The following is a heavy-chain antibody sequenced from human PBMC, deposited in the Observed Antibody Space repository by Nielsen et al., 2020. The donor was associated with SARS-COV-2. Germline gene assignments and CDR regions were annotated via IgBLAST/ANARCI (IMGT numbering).Heavy chain of an antibody. V-gene: IGHV3-13*01. Sequence: ESLKISCAASGFTFSSYDMHWVRQATGKGLEWVSAIGTAGDTYYPGSVKGRFTISRENAKNSLYLQMNSLRAGDTAVYYCARGFSLYYYYYGMDVWGQGTTVTVSS. CDR1: GFTFSSYD. J-gene: IGHJ6*02. D-gene: IGHD3-3*01. CDR3: ARGFSLYYYYYGMDV. CDR2: IGTAGDT.